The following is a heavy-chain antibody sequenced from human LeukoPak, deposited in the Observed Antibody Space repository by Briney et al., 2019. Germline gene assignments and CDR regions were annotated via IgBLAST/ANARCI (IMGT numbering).Heavy chain of an antibody. CDR3: ARGPWSGSGWYFGY. CDR1: GFTFDDYG. CDR2: INWNGGST. D-gene: IGHD6-19*01. Sequence: GGSLRLSCAASGFTFDDYGMSWVRHAPGKGLEWGSGINWNGGSTGYADSVKGRFTISRDNAKNSLFLQMNSLRAEDTAMYYCARGPWSGSGWYFGYWGQGTLVTVSS. J-gene: IGHJ4*02. V-gene: IGHV3-20*04.